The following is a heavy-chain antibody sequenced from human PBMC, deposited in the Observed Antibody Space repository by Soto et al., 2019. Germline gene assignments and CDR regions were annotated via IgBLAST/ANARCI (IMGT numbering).Heavy chain of an antibody. D-gene: IGHD3-10*01. CDR1: GFTFSDYY. V-gene: IGHV3-11*06. CDR3: ASSGPRGMDV. J-gene: IGHJ6*02. CDR2: ISSSSSYT. Sequence: PGGSLSLSCAASGFTFSDYYMSWIRQAPGKGLEWVSYISSSSSYTNYADSVKGRFTISRDNAKNSLYLQMNSLRAEDTAVYYCASSGPRGMDVWGQGTTVTVS.